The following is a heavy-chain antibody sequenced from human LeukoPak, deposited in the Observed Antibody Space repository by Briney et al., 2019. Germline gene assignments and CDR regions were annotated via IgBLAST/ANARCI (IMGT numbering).Heavy chain of an antibody. V-gene: IGHV4-4*07. CDR3: ARGGAAGTGAGFHY. D-gene: IGHD6-13*01. J-gene: IGHJ4*02. CDR2: IYTSGST. CDR1: GGSISSYY. Sequence: PSETLSLTCTVSGGSISSYYWSWIRQPAGKGLEWIGRIYTSGSTNYNPSLKSRVTISVDKSKNQFSLKLSSVTAADTAVYYCARGGAAGTGAGFHYWGQGTLVTVSS.